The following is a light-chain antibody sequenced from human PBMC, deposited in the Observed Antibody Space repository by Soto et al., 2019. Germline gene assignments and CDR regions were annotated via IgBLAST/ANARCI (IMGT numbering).Light chain of an antibody. Sequence: QSVLTQPPSASGTPGQRVTISCSGSSSNIGSNTVNWYHQLSGTAPKLLIDTNNQRPSGVPDRFSGSKSGTSASRAISVLQSDDEADYYCAAWDDSLNGVVFGGGTKLPVL. V-gene: IGLV1-44*01. CDR2: TNN. J-gene: IGLJ2*01. CDR3: AAWDDSLNGVV. CDR1: SSNIGSNT.